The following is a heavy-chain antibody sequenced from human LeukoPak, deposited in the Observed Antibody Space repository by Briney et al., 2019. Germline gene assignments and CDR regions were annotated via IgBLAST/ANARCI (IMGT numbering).Heavy chain of an antibody. V-gene: IGHV1-2*02. Sequence: ASVKVSCKASGYTFIGYHMYWVRQAPGQGLEWMGWINPSSGGTRYAQKFRGRVTMTRDTSISTAYMELSRLTSDDTAVYYCARVLTPTVVTSNFDYWGQGTLVTVSS. CDR1: GYTFIGYH. CDR2: INPSSGGT. CDR3: ARVLTPTVVTSNFDY. J-gene: IGHJ4*02. D-gene: IGHD4-23*01.